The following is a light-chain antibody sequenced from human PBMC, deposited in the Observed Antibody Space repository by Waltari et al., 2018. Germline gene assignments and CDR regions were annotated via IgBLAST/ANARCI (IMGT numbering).Light chain of an antibody. Sequence: ESVLTQSPGTLSLSPGERATLSCRASQSVSNFYLAWYQQKPGQAPGLLIYGASTRATGVPDRFSGSGSGRDFTLTISRLEPEDFAVYYCQQYDSSPPMYIFGQGTKLEMK. CDR3: QQYDSSPPMYI. CDR1: QSVSNFY. CDR2: GAS. J-gene: IGKJ2*01. V-gene: IGKV3-20*01.